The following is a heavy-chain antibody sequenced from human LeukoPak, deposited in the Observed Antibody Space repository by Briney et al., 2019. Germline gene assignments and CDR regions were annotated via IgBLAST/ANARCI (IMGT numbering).Heavy chain of an antibody. CDR1: GGSISSYY. CDR2: IYYSGST. CDR3: ARETYYYDGPFDP. J-gene: IGHJ5*02. Sequence: SETLSLTCTVSGGSISSYYWSWIRQPPGKGLEWIGYIYYSGSTNYNPSLKSRVTISVDTSKNQFSLKLTSVTAADTAVYYCARETYYYDGPFDPWGQGTLVTVSS. D-gene: IGHD3-22*01. V-gene: IGHV4-59*01.